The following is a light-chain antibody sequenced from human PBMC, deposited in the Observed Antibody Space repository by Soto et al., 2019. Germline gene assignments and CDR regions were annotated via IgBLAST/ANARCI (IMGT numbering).Light chain of an antibody. CDR2: DVS. J-gene: IGLJ2*01. CDR3: SSYPISSTSPMV. V-gene: IGLV2-14*01. Sequence: QSALTQPASVSGSPGQSITISCTGTSSEVGGYNYVSWYQQHPGKAPKLMIYDVSNRPSGVSNRFSGSKSGNTASLTISGLQAEDEADYYCSSYPISSTSPMVFGGGTKLTVL. CDR1: SSEVGGYNY.